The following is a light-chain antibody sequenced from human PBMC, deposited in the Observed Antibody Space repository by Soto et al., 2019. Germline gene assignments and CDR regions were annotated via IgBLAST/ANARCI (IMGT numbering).Light chain of an antibody. J-gene: IGLJ2*01. V-gene: IGLV2-14*01. Sequence: QSALTQPASVSGSPGQSITISCTGTNSDVGGHNYVSWYQRHPGKAPKLMIYEVTNRPSGVSNRFSGSKSGNTASLTISGLQAEDEADYFCSSYTSRNTLIFGGGTKVTVL. CDR1: NSDVGGHNY. CDR2: EVT. CDR3: SSYTSRNTLI.